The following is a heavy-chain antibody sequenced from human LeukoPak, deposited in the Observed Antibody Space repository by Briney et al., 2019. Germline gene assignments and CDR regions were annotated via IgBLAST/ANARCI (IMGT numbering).Heavy chain of an antibody. Sequence: LSETLSLTCIVSGGSISSTSYYWGWIRQSPGKGLEWIGYIYHSGSTYYNPSLKSRVTISVDRSKNQFSLKLSSVTAADTAVYYCARFADRPRYYFDYWGQGTLVTVSS. CDR2: IYHSGST. V-gene: IGHV4-39*07. J-gene: IGHJ4*02. D-gene: IGHD3-10*01. CDR1: GGSISSTSYY. CDR3: ARFADRPRYYFDY.